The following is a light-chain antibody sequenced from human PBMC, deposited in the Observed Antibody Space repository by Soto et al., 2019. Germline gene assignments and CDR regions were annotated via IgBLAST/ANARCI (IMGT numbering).Light chain of an antibody. CDR2: EVS. CDR3: SSYSNTHTFVV. Sequence: QSVLTQAPSVSGSPGQSVTISCTGTSSDVGSYNRVSWYQQPPGTAPKLMIYEVSNRPPGVPDRFSGTKSGNTASLTISGRQTEDEADYYCSSYSNTHTFVVFGGGTKLTVL. J-gene: IGLJ2*01. V-gene: IGLV2-18*02. CDR1: SSDVGSYNR.